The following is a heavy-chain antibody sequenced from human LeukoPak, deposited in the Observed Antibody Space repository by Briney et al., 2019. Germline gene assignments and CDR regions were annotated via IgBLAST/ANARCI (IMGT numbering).Heavy chain of an antibody. J-gene: IGHJ4*02. V-gene: IGHV1-69*04. D-gene: IGHD3-22*01. Sequence: SVKVSCKASGGTFSSYAISWVRQAPGQGLEWMGRIIPILGIANYAQKFQGRVTITADKSTSTAYMELSSLRSEDTAVYYCAMQNYYDSSGYDYWGQGTLVTVSS. CDR3: AMQNYYDSSGYDY. CDR2: IIPILGIA. CDR1: GGTFSSYA.